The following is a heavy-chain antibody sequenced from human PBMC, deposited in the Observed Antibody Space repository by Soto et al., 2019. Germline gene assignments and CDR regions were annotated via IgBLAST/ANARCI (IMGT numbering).Heavy chain of an antibody. CDR1: GFTFNTYS. CDR3: ARAPPQQRDGEGYGMDV. CDR2: ISGSSRYI. Sequence: EVQLVESGGGLVKPGGSLRLSCAASGFTFNTYSMNWVRQAPGKGLEWVSCISGSSRYIYYADSVKGRFTISRDNAKNSLYLQINSLRAEDTAVYYCARAPPQQRDGEGYGMDVWGQGTTVTVSS. D-gene: IGHD3-10*01. J-gene: IGHJ6*02. V-gene: IGHV3-21*01.